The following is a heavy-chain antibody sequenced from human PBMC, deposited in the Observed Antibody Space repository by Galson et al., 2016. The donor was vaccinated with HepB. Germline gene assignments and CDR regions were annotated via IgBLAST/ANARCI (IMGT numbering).Heavy chain of an antibody. D-gene: IGHD3-10*01. V-gene: IGHV3-7*03. Sequence: SQRLSCAASGFTFSSYWMSWVRQAPGKGLEWVANVKRDGSERYYVDSVKGRFTISRDNAKNSLFLQMNSLRVEDTAVYYCARGAKRGRPFDYWGQGTLVTVSS. CDR1: GFTFSSYW. J-gene: IGHJ4*02. CDR2: VKRDGSER. CDR3: ARGAKRGRPFDY.